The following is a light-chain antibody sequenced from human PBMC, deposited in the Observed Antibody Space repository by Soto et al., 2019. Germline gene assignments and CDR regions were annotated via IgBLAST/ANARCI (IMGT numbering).Light chain of an antibody. CDR3: QQYNSYST. J-gene: IGKJ1*01. CDR1: QDIGTW. CDR2: RAS. V-gene: IGKV1-5*03. Sequence: DIQITQSPSSLSASLGARVTITRRASQDIGTWLAWYQQKPEKAPKVLIYRASHLESGVPSRFSGSGSGTEFTLTISSLQPDDFATYYCQQYNSYSTFGQGTKVDIK.